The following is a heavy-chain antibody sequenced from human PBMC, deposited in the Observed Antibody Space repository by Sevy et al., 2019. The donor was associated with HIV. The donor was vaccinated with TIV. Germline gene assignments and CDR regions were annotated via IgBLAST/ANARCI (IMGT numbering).Heavy chain of an antibody. CDR3: GGVRYYFVSGGPLPGWFDP. CDR2: ISAYNGNT. CDR1: GYTFTSYG. J-gene: IGHJ5*02. D-gene: IGHD3-22*01. Sequence: ASVKVSCKASGYTFTSYGISWVRQAPGQGLEWMGWISAYNGNTNYAQKLQGRVTMNTDTSTSTAYMELRDLRSDDTAVYYCGGVRYYFVSGGPLPGWFDPWGQGTLVTLSS. V-gene: IGHV1-18*01.